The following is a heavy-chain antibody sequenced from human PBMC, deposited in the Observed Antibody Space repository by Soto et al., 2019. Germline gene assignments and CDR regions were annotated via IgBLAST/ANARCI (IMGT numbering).Heavy chain of an antibody. CDR2: IYYSGST. Sequence: SLTRSFAYGSSSSVGSYRTMKSQHPGKGLEWIGYIYYSGSTYYNPSLKSRVTISVDTSKNHFSLKLSSVTAADTAVYYCERVDYGDYYFAYWGQGTLVTVSS. D-gene: IGHD4-17*01. CDR1: YGSSSSVGSY. CDR3: ERVDYGDYYFAY. V-gene: IGHV4-31*02. J-gene: IGHJ4*02.